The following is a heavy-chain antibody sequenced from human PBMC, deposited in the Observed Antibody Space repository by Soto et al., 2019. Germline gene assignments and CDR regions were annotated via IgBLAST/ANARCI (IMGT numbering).Heavy chain of an antibody. J-gene: IGHJ5*02. Sequence: QVQLVQSGAEVKKPGSSVKVSCKASGGTFSSYAISWVRQAPGQGLEWMGGVIPIFGTANYAQKFQGRVTITADESTNTAYMELSSLRSEDTAVYYCAAGSHDYGGNDNWFDPWGQGTLVTVSS. CDR2: VIPIFGTA. D-gene: IGHD4-17*01. V-gene: IGHV1-69*12. CDR1: GGTFSSYA. CDR3: AAGSHDYGGNDNWFDP.